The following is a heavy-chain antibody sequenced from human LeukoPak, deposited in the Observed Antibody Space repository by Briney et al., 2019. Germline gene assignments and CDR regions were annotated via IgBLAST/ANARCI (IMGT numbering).Heavy chain of an antibody. D-gene: IGHD4-11*01. V-gene: IGHV4-59*01. J-gene: IGHJ5*02. Sequence: SETLSLTCTVSGGSITNYYWSWIRQPPGKGLEWIGYIYYSGSTNYNPSLQSRVTISVDTSKNQFSLKLSSVTAADTAVYYCARGQDDYSSFYTWFDPWGQGTLVTVSS. CDR2: IYYSGST. CDR1: GGSITNYY. CDR3: ARGQDDYSSFYTWFDP.